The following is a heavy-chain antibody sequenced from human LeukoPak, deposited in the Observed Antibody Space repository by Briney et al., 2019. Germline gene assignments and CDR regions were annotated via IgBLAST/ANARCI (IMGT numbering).Heavy chain of an antibody. CDR1: GFSLSNFQ. Sequence: GGSLRLSCVASGFSLSNFQMYWVRQAPGKGLEWVSIIYSGGNTYYADSVKGRFTTSRDNSKNTLYLQMNSLRAEDTAVYYCAREIPGSRAVDYWGQGTLVTVSS. J-gene: IGHJ4*02. V-gene: IGHV3-53*01. D-gene: IGHD2-21*01. CDR2: IYSGGNT. CDR3: AREIPGSRAVDY.